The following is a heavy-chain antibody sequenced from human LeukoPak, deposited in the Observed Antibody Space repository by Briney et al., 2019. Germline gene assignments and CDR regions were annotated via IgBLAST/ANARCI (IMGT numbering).Heavy chain of an antibody. CDR1: GYTFTSYD. CDR3: ARRVATSYGMDV. Sequence: ASVKVSCKASGYTFTSYDINWVRQATGQGLEWMGWMNPNSGNTGYAQKFQGRVTITRNTSISTAYMELSSLRSEDTAVYYCARRVATSYGMDVWGQGTTVTVSS. D-gene: IGHD5-12*01. CDR2: MNPNSGNT. V-gene: IGHV1-8*03. J-gene: IGHJ6*02.